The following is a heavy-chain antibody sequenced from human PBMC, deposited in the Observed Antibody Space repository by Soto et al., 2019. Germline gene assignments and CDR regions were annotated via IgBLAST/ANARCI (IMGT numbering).Heavy chain of an antibody. CDR2: IYSTGTT. D-gene: IGHD3-10*01. CDR3: AKEGRGSGSHYNSFGY. CDR1: GFTVGNNY. J-gene: IGHJ4*02. V-gene: IGHV3-53*01. Sequence: EVQLVESGGGLIQPGGSLKLSCAASGFTVGNNYMSWVRQAPGKGLEWVSLIYSTGTTKYADSVKGRFTVSRYNAKNTLYLQMNSLSAEDTALYYCAKEGRGSGSHYNSFGYWGQGTLVTVSS.